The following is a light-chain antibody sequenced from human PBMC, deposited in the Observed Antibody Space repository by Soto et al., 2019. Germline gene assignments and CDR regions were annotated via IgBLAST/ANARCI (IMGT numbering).Light chain of an antibody. V-gene: IGKV1-39*01. Sequence: DIQKTQSPSSLSASLGDRVAITCRASQSISSYLNWYQQKPGKAPKVLIYAASSLQSGVPSRFSGTGSANDLTLTISTLQPEDFVSYFCQQSYSTPLTFG. CDR2: AAS. J-gene: IGKJ5*01. CDR3: QQSYSTPLT. CDR1: QSISSY.